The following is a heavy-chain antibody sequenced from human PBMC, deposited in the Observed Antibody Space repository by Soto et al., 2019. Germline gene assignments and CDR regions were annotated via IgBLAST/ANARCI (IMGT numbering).Heavy chain of an antibody. J-gene: IGHJ6*02. Sequence: ASVKVSCKASGYTFTSYGISWVRQAPGQRLEWMGWINAGNGNTKYSQKFQGRVTITRDTSASTAYMDLSSLRSEDTAVYYCARDLAGLTTVLYFYGMDVWGQGTTVTVSS. V-gene: IGHV1-3*01. CDR3: ARDLAGLTTVLYFYGMDV. CDR2: INAGNGNT. D-gene: IGHD4-4*01. CDR1: GYTFTSYG.